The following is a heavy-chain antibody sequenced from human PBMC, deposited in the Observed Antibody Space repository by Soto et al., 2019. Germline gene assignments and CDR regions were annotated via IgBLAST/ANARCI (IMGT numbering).Heavy chain of an antibody. CDR2: IYPGDSDT. CDR3: ARHGIAARPGDYYYGMDV. V-gene: IGHV5-51*01. J-gene: IGHJ6*02. D-gene: IGHD6-6*01. Sequence: PGESLKISCKGSGYSFTSYWIGWVRQMPGKGLEWMGTIYPGDSDTRYSPSFQGQVTISADKSISTAYLQWSSLKASDTAMYYCARHGIAARPGDYYYGMDVWGQGTTVTVSS. CDR1: GYSFTSYW.